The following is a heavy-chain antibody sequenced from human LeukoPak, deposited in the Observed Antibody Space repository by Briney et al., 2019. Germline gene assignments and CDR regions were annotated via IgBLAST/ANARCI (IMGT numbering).Heavy chain of an antibody. CDR2: IFHRGSA. J-gene: IGHJ4*02. V-gene: IGHV4-30-2*01. Sequence: SQTLSLTCSVSGGSVSSGGYYWSWIRQPTGRGPEWIGYIFHRGSASYNPSLRSRVTISLDTSKNQFSLKLSSVTAADTAVYFCARASFASGSYYFELWGQGTLIIVSS. CDR3: ARASFASGSYYFEL. CDR1: GGSVSSGGYY. D-gene: IGHD3-10*01.